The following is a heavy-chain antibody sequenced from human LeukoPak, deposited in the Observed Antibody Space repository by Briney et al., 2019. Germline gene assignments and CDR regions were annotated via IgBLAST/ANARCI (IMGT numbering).Heavy chain of an antibody. J-gene: IGHJ4*02. CDR3: ATNKPSTYYYDSSGYYSFDY. Sequence: ASVKVSCKASGGTFSSYAISWVRQAPGQGLEWMGGIIPIFGTANYAQKFQGRVTITADESTSTAYMELSSLRSEDTAVYYCATNKPSTYYYDSSGYYSFDYWGQGTLVTVSS. CDR1: GGTFSSYA. CDR2: IIPIFGTA. V-gene: IGHV1-69*13. D-gene: IGHD3-22*01.